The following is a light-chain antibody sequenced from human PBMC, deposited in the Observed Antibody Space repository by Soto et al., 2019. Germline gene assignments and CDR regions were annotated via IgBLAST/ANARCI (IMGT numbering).Light chain of an antibody. Sequence: QAVVTQPPSVSVAPGQRVTIPCTGSSNIGAVYDIHWYQQLPGTAPKLLIYGNNNRPSGVPDRFSGSKSGTSASLAITGLQAEDEADYYCQSYDSSLGGWVFGGGTKLTVL. CDR1: SNIGAVYD. CDR3: QSYDSSLGGWV. V-gene: IGLV1-40*01. CDR2: GNN. J-gene: IGLJ3*02.